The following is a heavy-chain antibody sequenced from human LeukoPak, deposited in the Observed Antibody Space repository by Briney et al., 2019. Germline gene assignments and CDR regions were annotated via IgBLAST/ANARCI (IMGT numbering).Heavy chain of an antibody. J-gene: IGHJ4*02. CDR1: GGTFSRYA. CDR3: ATTCGGDCYPVFDY. Sequence: SVKVSCKASGGTFSRYAISWVRQAPGQGLEWMGGIIPIFGTANYAQKFQGRVTITADESTSTAYMELSSLRSEDTAVYYCATTCGGDCYPVFDYWGQGTLVTVSS. V-gene: IGHV1-69*13. CDR2: IIPIFGTA. D-gene: IGHD2-21*02.